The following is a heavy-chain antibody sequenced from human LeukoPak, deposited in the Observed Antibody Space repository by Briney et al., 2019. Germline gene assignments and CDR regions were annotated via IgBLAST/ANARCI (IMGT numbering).Heavy chain of an antibody. J-gene: IGHJ3*02. D-gene: IGHD6-19*01. CDR2: ISKSGDST. CDR3: AKDQGYSSAWYSRDGFDM. CDR1: GFTFSSYA. V-gene: IGHV3-23*01. Sequence: GGSLRLSCAASGFTFSSYAMSWVRQAPGKGLEWVSAISKSGDSTFYADSVKGRFAISRDNSQNTLYVQMNSLRAEDTAVYYCAKDQGYSSAWYSRDGFDMWGQGTMVTVSS.